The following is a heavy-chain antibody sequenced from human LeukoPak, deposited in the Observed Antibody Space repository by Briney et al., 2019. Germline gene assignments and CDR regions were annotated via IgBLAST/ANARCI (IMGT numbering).Heavy chain of an antibody. CDR2: IKYDGSEK. D-gene: IGHD7-27*01. V-gene: IGHV3-7*01. Sequence: PGGSLRLSCAASGFTFSNYWMTWFRQTPGKDLEWVGNIKYDGSEKYYVDSVKGRFTISRDNAKNSVYLHMNSLRVEDTAIYYCARDYVWGSSESDYWGQGTLVTVSS. CDR3: ARDYVWGSSESDY. J-gene: IGHJ4*02. CDR1: GFTFSNYW.